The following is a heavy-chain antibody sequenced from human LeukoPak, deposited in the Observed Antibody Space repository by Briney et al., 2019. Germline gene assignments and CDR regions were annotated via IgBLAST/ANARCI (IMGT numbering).Heavy chain of an antibody. D-gene: IGHD3-10*01. CDR2: IYHSGSP. CDR1: GGSISSYY. CDR3: ARDGGRGVARMDV. J-gene: IGHJ6*02. Sequence: SETLSLTCTVSGGSISSYYWSWIRQPPGKGLEWIGYIYHSGSPYYNPSRKSRVTISVDRSKNQFSLKLSSVTAADTAVYYCARDGGRGVARMDVWGQGTTVTVSS. V-gene: IGHV4-59*12.